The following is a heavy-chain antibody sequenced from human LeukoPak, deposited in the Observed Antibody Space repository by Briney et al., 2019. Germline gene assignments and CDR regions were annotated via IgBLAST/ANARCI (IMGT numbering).Heavy chain of an antibody. CDR2: TYYRSKWYN. CDR3: ARDSPSYSRPGYFDY. D-gene: IGHD6-13*01. V-gene: IGHV6-1*01. J-gene: IGHJ4*02. CDR1: GDSVSSNSAA. Sequence: SQTLSLTCAISGDSVSSNSAALNWVRQSPSRGLEWLVRTYYRSKWYNDYAVSVKSRITINPDTSKNQFSLQLNSVTPEDTAVYYCARDSPSYSRPGYFDYWGQGTLVTVSS.